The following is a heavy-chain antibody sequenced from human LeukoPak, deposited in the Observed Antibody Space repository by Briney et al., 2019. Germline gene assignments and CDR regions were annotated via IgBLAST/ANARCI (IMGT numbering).Heavy chain of an antibody. D-gene: IGHD2-2*02. Sequence: ASVKVSCKASGYTFTSYYMHWVRQAPGQGLEWMGIINPSGGSTSYAQKFQGRVTMTRDMSTSTVYMELSSLRSEDTAVYYCARGSQYQLLYQFDWFDPWGQETLVTVSS. V-gene: IGHV1-46*01. CDR2: INPSGGST. CDR3: ARGSQYQLLYQFDWFDP. CDR1: GYTFTSYY. J-gene: IGHJ5*02.